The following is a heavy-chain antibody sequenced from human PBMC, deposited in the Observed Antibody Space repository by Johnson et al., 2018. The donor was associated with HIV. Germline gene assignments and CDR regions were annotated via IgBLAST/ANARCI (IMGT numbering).Heavy chain of an antibody. CDR2: ISYDGSNK. J-gene: IGHJ3*02. CDR3: SGDPGSSSMVRGDAFDI. CDR1: GFTFSDCY. Sequence: QVQLVESGGGLVQPGGSLRLSCAASGFTFSDCYMTWIRQAPGKGLEWVAVISYDGSNKYYADSVKGRFTISRDNSKNTLYLQMNSLIVDDAAIYYCSGDPGSSSMVRGDAFDIWGQGTMVTVSS. V-gene: IGHV3-30-3*01. D-gene: IGHD3-10*01.